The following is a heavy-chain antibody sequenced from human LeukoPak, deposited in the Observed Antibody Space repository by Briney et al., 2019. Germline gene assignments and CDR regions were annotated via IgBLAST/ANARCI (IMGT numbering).Heavy chain of an antibody. Sequence: ASVKVSCKASGYTFTSYDINWVRQATGQGLEWMGWIYPNNGATAYAQKFQARVAMTRDTSITTAYMELSRLRPDDTAVYYCARDGPAQMVDFDYWGQGTLVTVSS. V-gene: IGHV1-2*02. D-gene: IGHD3-10*01. J-gene: IGHJ4*02. CDR3: ARDGPAQMVDFDY. CDR1: GYTFTSYD. CDR2: IYPNNGAT.